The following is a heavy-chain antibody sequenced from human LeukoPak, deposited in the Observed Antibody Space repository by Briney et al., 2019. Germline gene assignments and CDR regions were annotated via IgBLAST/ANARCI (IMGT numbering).Heavy chain of an antibody. CDR2: ISGYNGNT. CDR3: ARGGSYHPADY. Sequence: GASVTVSCKASGYSFSSYGITWVRQAPGQGLEWMGWISGYNGNTKYAQKFQGRVTMTTDTSTSKTYMDLRSLRIDDTAVYYCARGGSYHPADYWGQGTLVTVSS. CDR1: GYSFSSYG. J-gene: IGHJ4*02. D-gene: IGHD1-26*01. V-gene: IGHV1-18*01.